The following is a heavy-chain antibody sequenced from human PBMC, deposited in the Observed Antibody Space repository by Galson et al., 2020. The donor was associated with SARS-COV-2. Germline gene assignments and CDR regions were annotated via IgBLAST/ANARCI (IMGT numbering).Heavy chain of an antibody. CDR3: TRDVSGGASDI. CDR1: GFTCSNYA. D-gene: IGHD1-26*01. Sequence: LSLTCAASGFTCSNYAMHWVRQAPGKGLEWVTVISHDGRIQVYADSVKGRFTISRDNSENMVFLQMVSLRTDDTAVYYCTRDVSGGASDIWGQGTMVTVSS. V-gene: IGHV3-30*04. J-gene: IGHJ3*02. CDR2: ISHDGRIQ.